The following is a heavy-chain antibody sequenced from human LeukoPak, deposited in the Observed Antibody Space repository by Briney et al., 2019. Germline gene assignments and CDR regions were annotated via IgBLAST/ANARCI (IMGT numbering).Heavy chain of an antibody. D-gene: IGHD6-13*01. CDR3: AKMPGIAVAARNWYFDL. CDR2: ISGSGGST. V-gene: IGHV3-23*01. J-gene: IGHJ2*01. CDR1: GFTFSSYA. Sequence: QSGGSLRLSCAASGFTFSSYAMSWVRQAPGKGLEWVSAISGSGGSTYYADSVRGQFTISRDNSKNSLYLQMDSLRAEATAVYYCAKMPGIAVAARNWYFDLWGRGTLVTVSS.